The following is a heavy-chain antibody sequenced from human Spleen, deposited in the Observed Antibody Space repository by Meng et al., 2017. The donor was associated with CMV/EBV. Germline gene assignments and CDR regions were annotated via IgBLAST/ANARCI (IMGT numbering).Heavy chain of an antibody. D-gene: IGHD3-9*01. J-gene: IGHJ4*02. CDR3: ARDPTGILGY. Sequence: EGRLVGSGGGLVQPGGSLSLSCAASGFTVSSNYMSWVRQAPGKGLEWVSVIYSGGSTYYADSVKGRFTISRDNSKNTLYLQMNSLRAEDTAVYYCARDPTGILGYWGQGTLVTVSS. CDR2: IYSGGST. V-gene: IGHV3-66*01. CDR1: GFTVSSNY.